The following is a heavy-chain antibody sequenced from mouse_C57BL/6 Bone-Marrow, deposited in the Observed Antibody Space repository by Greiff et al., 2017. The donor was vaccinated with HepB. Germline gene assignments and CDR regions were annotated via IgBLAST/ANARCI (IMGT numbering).Heavy chain of an antibody. D-gene: IGHD1-1*01. CDR1: GYAFSSSW. V-gene: IGHV1-82*01. CDR2: IYPGDGDT. Sequence: QVQLQQSGPELVKPGASVKISCKASGYAFSSSWMNWVKQRPGKGLEWIGRIYPGDGDTNYNGKFKGKATLTADKSSSTAYMQLSSLTSEDSAVYFCARGGPTTVVAFDYWGQGTTLTVSS. CDR3: ARGGPTTVVAFDY. J-gene: IGHJ2*01.